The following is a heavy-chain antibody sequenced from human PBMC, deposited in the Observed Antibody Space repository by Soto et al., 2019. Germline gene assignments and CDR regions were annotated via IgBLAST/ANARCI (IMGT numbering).Heavy chain of an antibody. CDR2: ISGSGGST. CDR3: VCTESFFDY. Sequence: GGSLRLSCAASGFTFSSYAMSWVRQAPGKGPEWVSAISGSGGSTYYADSVKGRFTISRDNSKNTLYLQMNSLRAEDTAVYYCVCTESFFDYWGQGTLVTVSS. V-gene: IGHV3-23*01. CDR1: GFTFSSYA. J-gene: IGHJ4*02. D-gene: IGHD3-10*01.